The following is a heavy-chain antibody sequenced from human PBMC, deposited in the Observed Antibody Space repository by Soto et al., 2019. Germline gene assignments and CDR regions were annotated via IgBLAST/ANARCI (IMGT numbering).Heavy chain of an antibody. CDR3: ARAIGTARGTFDY. CDR1: GGSISSYY. V-gene: IGHV4-59*01. CDR2: IYYSGST. D-gene: IGHD6-6*01. J-gene: IGHJ4*02. Sequence: SETLSLTCTVSGGSISSYYWSWIRQPPGKGLEWIGYIYYSGSTNYNPSLKSRVTISVDTSKNQFSLKLSSVTAADTAVYYCARAIGTARGTFDYWGQGTLVTVSS.